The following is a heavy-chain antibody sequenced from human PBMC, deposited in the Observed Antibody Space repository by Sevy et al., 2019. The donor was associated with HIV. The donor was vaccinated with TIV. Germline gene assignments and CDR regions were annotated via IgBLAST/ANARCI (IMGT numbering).Heavy chain of an antibody. CDR2: IKSKGGGGTI. D-gene: IGHD1-26*01. CDR3: TWDYDYYYGMNV. J-gene: IGHJ6*02. Sequence: GGSLRLSCAASGFTFTNAWMNWVRQAPGKGLEWVGRIKSKGGGGTIDYAATVKGRFSISRDDSKNTLYLQMNSLKIEETALYYCTWDYDYYYGMNVWGQGTTVTVSS. CDR1: GFTFTNAW. V-gene: IGHV3-15*07.